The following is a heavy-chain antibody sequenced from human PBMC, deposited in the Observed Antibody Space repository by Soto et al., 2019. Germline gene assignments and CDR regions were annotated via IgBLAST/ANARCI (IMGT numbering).Heavy chain of an antibody. Sequence: PGESLKISCKGSGYSFTSYWISWVRQMPGKGLEWMGRIDPSDSYTNYSPSFQGHVTISADKSISTAYLQWSSLKASDTAMYYCASGGSGTATSFPIYYYYYGIDVWGQGTTVTVSS. CDR3: ASGGSGTATSFPIYYYYYGIDV. V-gene: IGHV5-10-1*01. CDR1: GYSFTSYW. D-gene: IGHD4-17*01. CDR2: IDPSDSYT. J-gene: IGHJ6*02.